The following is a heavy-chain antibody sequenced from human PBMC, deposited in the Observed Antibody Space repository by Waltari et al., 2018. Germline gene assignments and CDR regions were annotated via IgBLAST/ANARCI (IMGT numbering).Heavy chain of an antibody. CDR1: GFTFSSYG. V-gene: IGHV3-30*02. D-gene: IGHD1-26*01. Sequence: QVQLVESGGGVVQPGGSLRLSCAASGFTFSSYGMHWVRQAPGKGLEWVAFIRYDGSNKYYADSVKGRFTISRDNSKNTLYLQMNSLRAEDTAVYYCAKLGATSVDYWGQGTLVTVSS. CDR3: AKLGATSVDY. CDR2: IRYDGSNK. J-gene: IGHJ4*02.